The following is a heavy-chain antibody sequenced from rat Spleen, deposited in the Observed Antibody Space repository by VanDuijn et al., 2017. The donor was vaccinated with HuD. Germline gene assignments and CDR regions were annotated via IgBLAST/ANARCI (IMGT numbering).Heavy chain of an antibody. CDR2: ISPTGGST. D-gene: IGHD2-7*01. J-gene: IGHJ3*01. CDR3: AAHGPRISRFAY. V-gene: IGHV5-27*01. CDR1: GFTFSDYN. Sequence: EVQLVESGGGLVQPGRSLKLSCAASGFTFSDYNMAWVRQAPTKGLEWVAYISPTGGSTYYRDSVKGRFTISRDNTKSTLSLQMDSLRSEDTATYYCAAHGPRISRFAYWGQGSLVTVSS.